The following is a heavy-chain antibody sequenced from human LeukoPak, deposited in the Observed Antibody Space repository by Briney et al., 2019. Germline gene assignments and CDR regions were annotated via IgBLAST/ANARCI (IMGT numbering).Heavy chain of an antibody. V-gene: IGHV3-23*01. CDR1: GSTFTFYA. CDR3: ARDHSPSMYGSVWYDAFDI. D-gene: IGHD6-19*01. CDR2: ISGSGGST. J-gene: IGHJ3*02. Sequence: GGSLRLSCAASGSTFTFYAMSWVRQAPGKGLEWVSVISGSGGSTYYADSVKGRFTISRDNSKNTLYLQMNNLRAEDTAIYYCARDHSPSMYGSVWYDAFDIWGLGTMVTVSS.